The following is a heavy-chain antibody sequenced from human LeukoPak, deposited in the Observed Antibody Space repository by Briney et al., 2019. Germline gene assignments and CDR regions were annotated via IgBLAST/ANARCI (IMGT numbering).Heavy chain of an antibody. V-gene: IGHV3-7*05. J-gene: IGHJ4*02. D-gene: IGHD2-15*01. Sequence: GGSLRLSCAASGFTFSTHWMTWVRQAPGEGLEWVANIKQDGSEKYYADSVKGRFSISRDNAKKSLYLQMNSLRAEDTALYYCARDGGTAGEFDYWGQGTVVTVSS. CDR3: ARDGGTAGEFDY. CDR2: IKQDGSEK. CDR1: GFTFSTHW.